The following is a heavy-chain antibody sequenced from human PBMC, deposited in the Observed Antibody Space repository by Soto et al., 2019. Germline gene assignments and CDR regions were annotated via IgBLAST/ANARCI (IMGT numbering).Heavy chain of an antibody. CDR1: GFTFSSYA. J-gene: IGHJ4*02. CDR3: AKVRYFDWLLSRNFDY. CDR2: ISGSGGST. D-gene: IGHD3-9*01. V-gene: IGHV3-23*01. Sequence: EVQLLESGGGLVQPGGSLRLSCAASGFTFSSYAMSWVRQAPGKGLEWVSAISGSGGSTYYADSVKGRFTISRDNSKNTLYLQMNSLRAEDTAAYYCAKVRYFDWLLSRNFDYWGQGTLVTVSS.